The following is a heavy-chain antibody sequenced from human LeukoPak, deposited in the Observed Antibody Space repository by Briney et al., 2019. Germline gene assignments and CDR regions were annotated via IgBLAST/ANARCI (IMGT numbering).Heavy chain of an antibody. CDR1: GGSISSYY. CDR2: IYYSGST. D-gene: IGHD4-17*01. CDR3: ARATTVTTNYYYGMDV. V-gene: IGHV4-59*01. J-gene: IGHJ6*02. Sequence: SETLSLTCTVSGGSISSYYWSWIRQPPGKGLEWIGYIYYSGSTNYNPSLKSRVTISVDTSKNQFSLKLSSVTAADTAVYYCARATTVTTNYYYGMDVWGQGTTVTVSS.